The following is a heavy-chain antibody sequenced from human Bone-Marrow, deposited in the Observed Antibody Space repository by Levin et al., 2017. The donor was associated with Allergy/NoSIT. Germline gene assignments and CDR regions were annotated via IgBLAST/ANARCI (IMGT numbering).Heavy chain of an antibody. CDR3: ARQGHSYYFDH. CDR1: GYSFTSNS. D-gene: IGHD3-10*01. Sequence: GGSLRLSCQASGYSFTSNSITWVRQAPGKGLEWMGTVDPSDSYSHYGPSLQGHVTMSVDKSTRTVYLQWTSLKASDTAIYYCARQGHSYYFDHWGQGTLVAVST. V-gene: IGHV5-10-1*01. J-gene: IGHJ4*02. CDR2: VDPSDSYS.